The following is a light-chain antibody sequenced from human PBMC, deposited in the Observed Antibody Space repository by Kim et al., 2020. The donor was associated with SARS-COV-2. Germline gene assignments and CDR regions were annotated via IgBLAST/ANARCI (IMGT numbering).Light chain of an antibody. CDR3: QQYNNWPLYT. CDR2: GAS. V-gene: IGKV3-15*01. CDR1: QSVSSN. J-gene: IGKJ2*01. Sequence: VSPGERATLSCRASQSVSSNLAWYQQKPGQAPRLLIYGASTRATGIPARFSGSGSGTEFTLAISSLQSEDFAVYYCQQYNNWPLYTFGQGTKLEI.